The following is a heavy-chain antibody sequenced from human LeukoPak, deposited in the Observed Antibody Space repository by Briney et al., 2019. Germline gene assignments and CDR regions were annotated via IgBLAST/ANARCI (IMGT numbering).Heavy chain of an antibody. CDR3: ARHPYDSRGYVT. D-gene: IGHD3-22*01. J-gene: IGHJ5*02. CDR1: GFTFSNHA. V-gene: IGHV3-23*01. CDR2: IGGRRGGI. Sequence: HPGGSLRLSCTASGFTFSNHAMTWVRQAPGKGLEWVATIGGRRGGIFYADSVEGRFTISRDDAKNSLHLQMNSLRAEDTAVYYCARHPYDSRGYVTWGQGILVTVSS.